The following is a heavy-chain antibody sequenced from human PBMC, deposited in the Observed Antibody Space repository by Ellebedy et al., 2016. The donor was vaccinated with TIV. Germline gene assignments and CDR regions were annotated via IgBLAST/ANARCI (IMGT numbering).Heavy chain of an antibody. CDR3: ARGTTVTSAAEAFDI. V-gene: IGHV3-7*01. J-gene: IGHJ3*02. Sequence: GGSLRLXCAASGFTFSSYWMSWVRQAPGKGLEWVANIKQDGSEKYYVDSVKGRFTISRDNAKNSLYLQMNSLRDEDTAVYYCARGTTVTSAAEAFDIWGQGTMVTVSS. CDR1: GFTFSSYW. D-gene: IGHD4-17*01. CDR2: IKQDGSEK.